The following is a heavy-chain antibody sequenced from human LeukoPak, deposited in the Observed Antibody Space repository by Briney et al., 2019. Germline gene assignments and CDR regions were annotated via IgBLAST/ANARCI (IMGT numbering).Heavy chain of an antibody. CDR2: IYYTGTT. J-gene: IGHJ4*02. CDR1: GGSVSDHY. CDR3: ASRKLGNDY. Sequence: MASETLSLTCTVSGGSVSDHYWSWIRQSPGKGLEWIGYIYYTGTTSYNPSLKSRVTISAETSKNQFSLNLISVTAADTAVYCCASRKLGNDYWGQGTLVTVSS. V-gene: IGHV4-59*02. D-gene: IGHD7-27*01.